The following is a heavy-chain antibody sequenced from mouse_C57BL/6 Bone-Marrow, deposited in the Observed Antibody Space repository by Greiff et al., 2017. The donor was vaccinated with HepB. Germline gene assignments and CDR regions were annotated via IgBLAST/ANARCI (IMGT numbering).Heavy chain of an antibody. CDR2: IRNKANNHAT. CDR3: TRDYYGSSLTYWYFDV. CDR1: GFTFSDAW. Sequence: EVQGVESGGGLVQPGGSMKLSCAASGFTFSDAWMDWVRQSPEKGLEWVAEIRNKANNHATYYAESVKGRFTISRDDSKSSVYLQMNSLRAEDTGIYYCTRDYYGSSLTYWYFDVWGTGTTVTVSS. J-gene: IGHJ1*03. D-gene: IGHD1-1*01. V-gene: IGHV6-6*01.